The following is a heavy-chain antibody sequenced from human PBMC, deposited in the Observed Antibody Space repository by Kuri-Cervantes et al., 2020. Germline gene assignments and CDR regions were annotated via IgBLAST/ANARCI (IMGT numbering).Heavy chain of an antibody. CDR2: IGTAGDT. Sequence: GESLKISCAASGFTFDDYAMHWVRQATGKGLEWVSAIGTAGDTYYPGSVKGRFTISRENAKNSLYLQMNSLRAGDTAVYYCARAVHQLLIDYWGQGTLVTVSS. CDR1: GFTFDDYA. J-gene: IGHJ4*02. V-gene: IGHV3-13*01. CDR3: ARAVHQLLIDY. D-gene: IGHD2-2*01.